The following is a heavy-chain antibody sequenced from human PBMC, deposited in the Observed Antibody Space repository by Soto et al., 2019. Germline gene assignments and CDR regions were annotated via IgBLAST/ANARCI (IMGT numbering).Heavy chain of an antibody. J-gene: IGHJ4*02. Sequence: HPGGSLRLSCAASGFTFSSYGMHWVRQAPGKGLEWVAVIWYDGSNKYYADSVKGRFTISRDNSKNTLYLQMNSLRAEDTAVYYCARDFVSSSFVAPNFDYWGQGALVTVSS. D-gene: IGHD6-13*01. CDR2: IWYDGSNK. CDR3: ARDFVSSSFVAPNFDY. CDR1: GFTFSSYG. V-gene: IGHV3-33*01.